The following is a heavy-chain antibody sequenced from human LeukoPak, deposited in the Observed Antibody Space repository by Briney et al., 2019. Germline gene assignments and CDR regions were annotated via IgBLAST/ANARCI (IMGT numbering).Heavy chain of an antibody. J-gene: IGHJ5*02. CDR2: IYYTGNT. D-gene: IGHD1-1*01. Sequence: SETLSLTCTVSGGSISNYYWNWIRQPPGKGLEWIGYIYYTGNTNYNPSLKSRVTISVDTSKDQFSLKLSSVTAADTAVYYCARDRLQLQSWGQGTLVTVSS. V-gene: IGHV4-59*01. CDR1: GGSISNYY. CDR3: ARDRLQLQS.